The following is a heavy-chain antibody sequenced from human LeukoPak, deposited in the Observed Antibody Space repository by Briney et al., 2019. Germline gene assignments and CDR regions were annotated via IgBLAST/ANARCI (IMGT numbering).Heavy chain of an antibody. CDR1: GFTFSNYA. Sequence: GGSLRLSCATSGFTFSNYAMSWVRQAPGKGLEWVAVIWYDGSNKYYADSVKGRFTISRDNSKNTLYLQMNSLRAEDTAVYYCARDLLPSSGWYNYYYYYGMDVWGQGTTVTVSS. J-gene: IGHJ6*02. CDR3: ARDLLPSSGWYNYYYYYGMDV. V-gene: IGHV3-33*08. D-gene: IGHD6-19*01. CDR2: IWYDGSNK.